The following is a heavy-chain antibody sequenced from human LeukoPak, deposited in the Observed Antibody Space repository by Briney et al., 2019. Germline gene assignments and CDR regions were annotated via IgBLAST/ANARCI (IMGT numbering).Heavy chain of an antibody. CDR3: AKANPTPRGVNFDY. V-gene: IGHV3-23*01. D-gene: IGHD3-10*01. CDR2: LSGSGGNT. CDR1: GFIFSSYA. Sequence: PGGSLRLSCAASGFIFSSYAMSWVRQAPGKGLEWVSALSGSGGNTYYADSVKGRFTISRDSSKNTLYLQMYSLRTDDTAIYYCAKANPTPRGVNFDYWGQGTLVTVSS. J-gene: IGHJ4*02.